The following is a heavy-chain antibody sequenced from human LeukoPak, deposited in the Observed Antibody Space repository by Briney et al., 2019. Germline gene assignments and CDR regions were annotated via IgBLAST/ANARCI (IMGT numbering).Heavy chain of an antibody. J-gene: IGHJ5*02. CDR2: IYYSGST. Sequence: SETLSLTCTVSGGSISSSSYYWGWIRQPPGKGLEWIGSIYYSGSTYYNPSLKSRVTISVDTSKNQFSLKLSSVTAADTAVYYCATPVGVPAAQTGDWFDPWGQGTLVTVSS. V-gene: IGHV4-39*01. CDR3: ATPVGVPAAQTGDWFDP. CDR1: GGSISSSSYY. D-gene: IGHD2-2*01.